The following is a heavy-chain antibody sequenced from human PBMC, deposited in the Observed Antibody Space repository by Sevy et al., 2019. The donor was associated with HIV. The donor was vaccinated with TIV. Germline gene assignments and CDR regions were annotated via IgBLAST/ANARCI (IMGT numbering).Heavy chain of an antibody. Sequence: ASVKVSCKASGYTFTGYYMHWVRQAPGQGLEWMGWINPNSGGTNYAQKVQGRVTMTRDTSISTAYMELSRLRSDDTAVYYCARAAAGFKSDAFDIWGQRTMVTVSS. CDR1: GYTFTGYY. D-gene: IGHD6-13*01. CDR3: ARAAAGFKSDAFDI. V-gene: IGHV1-2*02. CDR2: INPNSGGT. J-gene: IGHJ3*02.